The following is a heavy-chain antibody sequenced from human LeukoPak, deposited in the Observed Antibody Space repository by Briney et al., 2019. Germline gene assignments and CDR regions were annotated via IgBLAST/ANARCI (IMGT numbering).Heavy chain of an antibody. J-gene: IGHJ4*02. D-gene: IGHD3-10*01. V-gene: IGHV3-30-3*01. CDR1: GLTFSNYP. Sequence: GRSLRLSCAASGLTFSNYPIHWVRQAPGKGLEWVALISYGGSNKYYADSVKGRFTISRDNSKNTLYLQMNSLRAEDTAVYYCARDADGVVDYWGQGALVSVSS. CDR2: ISYGGSNK. CDR3: ARDADGVVDY.